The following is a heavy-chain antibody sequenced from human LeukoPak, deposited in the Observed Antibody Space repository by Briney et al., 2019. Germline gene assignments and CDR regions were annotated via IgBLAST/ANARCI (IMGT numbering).Heavy chain of an antibody. V-gene: IGHV3-48*03. J-gene: IGHJ4*02. CDR3: ARDATPQYSSGWVFFDY. Sequence: PGGSLRLSCAASGFTFSSYEMNWVRQVPGKGLEWISYISSSSGTIHYADSVKGRFTISRDNGRNSPYLQMNSLRVDDTAVYYCARDATPQYSSGWVFFDYWGQGTLVTVSS. CDR1: GFTFSSYE. D-gene: IGHD6-19*01. CDR2: ISSSSGTI.